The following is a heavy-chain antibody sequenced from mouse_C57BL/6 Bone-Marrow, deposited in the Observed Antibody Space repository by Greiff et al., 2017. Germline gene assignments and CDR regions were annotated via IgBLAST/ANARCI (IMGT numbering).Heavy chain of an antibody. J-gene: IGHJ4*01. Sequence: QVQLQQSGAELVRPGTSVKMSCKASGYTFTNYWIGWSKQRPGHGLEWIGDIYPGGGYTNYNEKFKGKATLTADKSSSTAYMQFSSLTSEDSAIYYCARSGGNYEYYYAMDYWGQGTSVTVSS. CDR1: GYTFTNYW. V-gene: IGHV1-63*01. D-gene: IGHD2-1*01. CDR2: IYPGGGYT. CDR3: ARSGGNYEYYYAMDY.